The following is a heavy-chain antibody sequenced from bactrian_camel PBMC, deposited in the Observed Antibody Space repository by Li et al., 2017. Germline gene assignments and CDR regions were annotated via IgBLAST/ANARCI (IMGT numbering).Heavy chain of an antibody. J-gene: IGHJ4*01. CDR1: GYTDITYC. CDR2: IYTFRRTT. V-gene: IGHV3S1*01. CDR3: AADVGSMSGNCQPNY. D-gene: IGHD6*01. Sequence: HVQLVESGGGSVQAGGSLRLSCAASGYTDITYCMGWFRQAPGMEREQVAAFIYTFRRTTRYAESVKGRFTISRDDAKNTMYLQMNNLQPEDTAMYYCAADVGSMSGNCQPNYWGQGTQVTVS.